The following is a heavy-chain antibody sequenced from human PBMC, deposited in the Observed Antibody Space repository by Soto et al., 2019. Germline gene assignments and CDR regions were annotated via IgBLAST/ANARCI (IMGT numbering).Heavy chain of an antibody. J-gene: IGHJ6*02. CDR3: ARGPPLLGSYYYYYYGMDV. CDR2: INHSGST. Sequence: PSETLSLTCAVYGGSFSGYYWSWIRQPPGKGLEWIGEINHSGSTNYNPSLKSRVTISVDTSKNQFSLKLSSVTAADTAVYYCARGPPLLGSYYYYYYGMDVWGQGTTVTVSS. V-gene: IGHV4-34*01. D-gene: IGHD2-15*01. CDR1: GGSFSGYY.